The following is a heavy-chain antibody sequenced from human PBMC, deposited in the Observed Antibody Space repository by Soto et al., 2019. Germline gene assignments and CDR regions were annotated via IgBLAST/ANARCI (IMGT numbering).Heavy chain of an antibody. CDR3: ATWHEREHAYDV. CDR2: LYDLDGS. V-gene: IGHV3-53*01. J-gene: IGHJ3*01. Sequence: DVQLVESGGGLIQPGESLRLSCAAFGFTISGKKYVAWVRQAPGKGLEWVSALYDLDGSFYAASVKGRFTTSSDSSKTTVHLQMNDLTPDDTAVYYCATWHEREHAYDVWGQGTTVTVS. CDR1: GFTISGKKY. D-gene: IGHD1-1*01.